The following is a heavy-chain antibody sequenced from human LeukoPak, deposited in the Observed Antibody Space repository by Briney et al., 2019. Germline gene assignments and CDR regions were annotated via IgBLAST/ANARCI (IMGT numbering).Heavy chain of an antibody. D-gene: IGHD2-15*01. CDR1: GFTFDDYG. V-gene: IGHV3-20*04. J-gene: IGHJ6*03. CDR2: INWNGGST. Sequence: GGSLRLSCAASGFTFDDYGMSWARQAPGKGLEWVSGINWNGGSTGYADSVKGRFTISRDNAKNSLYLQMNSLRAEDTALYYCARSLNRYCSGGSCYYYGYYYYMDVWGKGTTVTVSS. CDR3: ARSLNRYCSGGSCYYYGYYYYMDV.